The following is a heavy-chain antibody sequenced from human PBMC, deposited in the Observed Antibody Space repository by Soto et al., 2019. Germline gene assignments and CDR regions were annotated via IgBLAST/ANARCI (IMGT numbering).Heavy chain of an antibody. CDR2: MNPNSGNT. CDR3: ARGRRGLLPKSRYYYGMDV. V-gene: IGHV1-8*01. Sequence: GASVKVSCKASGYTFTSYDINWVRQATGQGLEWMGWMNPNSGNTGYAQKFQGRVTMTRNTSISTAYMELSSLRSEDTAVYYCARGRRGLLPKSRYYYGMDVWGQGTTVTVSS. D-gene: IGHD2-15*01. CDR1: GYTFTSYD. J-gene: IGHJ6*02.